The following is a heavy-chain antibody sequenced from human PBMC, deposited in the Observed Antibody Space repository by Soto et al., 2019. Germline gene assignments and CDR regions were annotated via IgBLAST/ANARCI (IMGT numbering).Heavy chain of an antibody. CDR3: ARVRAGITMVRGVANYYYYYMDV. Sequence: SETLSLTCTVSGGSISSYYWSWIRQPPGKGLEWIGYIYYSGSTNYNPSLKSRVTISVDTSKNQFSLKLSSVTAADTAVYYCARVRAGITMVRGVANYYYYYMDVWGKGTTVTVSS. D-gene: IGHD3-10*01. J-gene: IGHJ6*03. CDR2: IYYSGST. V-gene: IGHV4-59*08. CDR1: GGSISSYY.